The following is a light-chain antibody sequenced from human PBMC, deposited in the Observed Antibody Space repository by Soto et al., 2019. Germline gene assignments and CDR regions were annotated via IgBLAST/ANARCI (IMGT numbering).Light chain of an antibody. J-gene: IGLJ1*01. V-gene: IGLV2-14*01. CDR3: RSYTSSSTYV. CDR2: EVS. Sequence: QSVLTQPASVSGSPGQSITISCTGTSSDVGGYNYVSWYQQHPGKAPELMIYEVSNRPSGVSNRFSGSKSGNTASLTISGLQAEDEADYYCRSYTSSSTYVFGTGTKVTVL. CDR1: SSDVGGYNY.